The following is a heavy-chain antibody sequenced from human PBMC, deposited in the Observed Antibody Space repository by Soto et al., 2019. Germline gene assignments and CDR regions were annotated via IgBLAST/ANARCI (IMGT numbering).Heavy chain of an antibody. J-gene: IGHJ4*02. CDR1: SGSFRSYY. CDR3: ARQFARYYFDY. V-gene: IGHV4-59*08. Sequence: SETLSLTCTVSSGSFRSYYWSWIRQPPGKGLEWIGYIYHSGSTNYNPSLKSRVTISVDTSKNQFSLRLTSVTAADTAVYYCARQFARYYFDYWCQGTLVTLSS. CDR2: IYHSGST.